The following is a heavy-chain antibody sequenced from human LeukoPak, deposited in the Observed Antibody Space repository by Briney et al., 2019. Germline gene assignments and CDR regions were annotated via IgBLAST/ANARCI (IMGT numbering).Heavy chain of an antibody. CDR2: IKEDGSEK. Sequence: GGSLRLSCAVSGLSFSSYWMTWVRQAPGKGLEWVAKIKEDGSEKYYVDSVKGRFTISRDNSKNTLYLQVNSLRAEDTAVYYCAKGGKWDVTPFDYWGQGTLVTVSS. CDR1: GLSFSSYW. D-gene: IGHD1-26*01. V-gene: IGHV3-7*03. CDR3: AKGGKWDVTPFDY. J-gene: IGHJ4*02.